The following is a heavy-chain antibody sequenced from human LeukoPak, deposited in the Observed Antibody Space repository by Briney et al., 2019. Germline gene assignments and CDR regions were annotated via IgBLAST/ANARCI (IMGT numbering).Heavy chain of an antibody. V-gene: IGHV7-4-1*02. CDR3: ARAEGYCSGSTCFSY. CDR2: INTNTGNP. CDR1: GHTFTSYG. J-gene: IGHJ4*02. Sequence: GASVRVSCKASGHTFTSYGISWVRQAPGQGLEWIGWINTNTGNPTYAQGFTGQFVFSLDTSANTAYLQISSLKAEDTAVYYCARAEGYCSGSTCFSYWGQGTLVTVSS. D-gene: IGHD2-15*01.